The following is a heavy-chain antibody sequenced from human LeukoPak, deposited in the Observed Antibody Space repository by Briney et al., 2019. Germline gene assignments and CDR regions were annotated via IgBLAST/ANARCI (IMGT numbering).Heavy chain of an antibody. V-gene: IGHV4-59*08. Sequence: SETLSLTCTVSGGSISSYYWNWIRQPPGKGLEWIGSIYYSGSTNYNPSLQSRVTMSVDTSQNQFSLKLSSVTAAGTAVYYCASRRAEGGSNGIYNWFDPWGQGTLVTVSS. CDR3: ASRRAEGGSNGIYNWFDP. D-gene: IGHD6-13*01. CDR1: GGSISSYY. J-gene: IGHJ5*02. CDR2: IYYSGST.